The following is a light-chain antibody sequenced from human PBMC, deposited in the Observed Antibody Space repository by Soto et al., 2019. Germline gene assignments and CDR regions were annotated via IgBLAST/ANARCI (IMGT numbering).Light chain of an antibody. CDR3: PRHESHS. V-gene: IGKV1-5*01. J-gene: IGKJ3*01. CDR1: QSISNW. Sequence: DIQMTQSPSTLPASVGDRVTITCRASQSISNWLAWYQQKPGTAPKVLIYHASNLQSGVPSGFSGSGSGTEFALHFSCLLPDGFATYCRPRHESHSFGPGTKVDIK. CDR2: HAS.